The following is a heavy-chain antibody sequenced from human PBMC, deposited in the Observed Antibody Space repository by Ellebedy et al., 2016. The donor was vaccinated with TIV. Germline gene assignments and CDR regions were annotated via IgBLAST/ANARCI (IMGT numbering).Heavy chain of an antibody. CDR1: GFTFSSYG. CDR2: IWYDGSNK. CDR3: ARDARSSGWSGTFCFDY. V-gene: IGHV3-33*01. J-gene: IGHJ4*02. Sequence: PGGSLRLSCAASGFTFSSYGMHRVRQAPGKGLEWVAVIWYDGSNKYYADSVKGRFTISRDNSKNTLYLQMNSLRAEDTAVYSCARDARSSGWSGTFCFDYWGQGTLVTVSS. D-gene: IGHD6-19*01.